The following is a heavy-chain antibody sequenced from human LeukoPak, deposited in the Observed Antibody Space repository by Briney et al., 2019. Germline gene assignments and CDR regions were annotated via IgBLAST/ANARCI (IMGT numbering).Heavy chain of an antibody. CDR3: ARVLGAYCSGGSCYSRLIYYFDY. CDR2: ISSSSSYK. Sequence: PGGSLRLSCAASGFTFSSYSMNWVRQAPGKGLEWVSSISSSSSYKYYADSVKGRFTISRDNAKNSLYLQMNSLRAEDTAVYYCARVLGAYCSGGSCYSRLIYYFDYWGQGTLVTVSS. D-gene: IGHD2-15*01. CDR1: GFTFSSYS. J-gene: IGHJ4*02. V-gene: IGHV3-21*01.